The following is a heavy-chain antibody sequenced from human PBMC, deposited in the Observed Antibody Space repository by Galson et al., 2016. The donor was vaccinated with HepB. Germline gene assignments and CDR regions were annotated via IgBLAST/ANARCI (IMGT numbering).Heavy chain of an antibody. CDR3: AKDVGSGYDYGDYYSYAMDV. J-gene: IGHJ6*04. D-gene: IGHD5-12*01. CDR1: RYTFDDYA. CDR2: ISWSSGSI. Sequence: SLRLSCAASRYTFDDYAMHWVRQVPGKGLEWVSGISWSSGSIGYADSVKGRFTISRDSAKNSLYLQMNSLRAEDTALYYCAKDVGSGYDYGDYYSYAMDVWGKGTTVTVSS. V-gene: IGHV3-9*01.